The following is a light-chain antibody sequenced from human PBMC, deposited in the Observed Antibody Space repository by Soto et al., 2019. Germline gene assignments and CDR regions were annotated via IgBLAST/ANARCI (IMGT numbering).Light chain of an antibody. J-gene: IGKJ5*01. CDR3: QKADSFPIT. CDR1: EYINSR. CDR2: AAF. Sequence: DIQMTQSPSSVSSSLGDRVTSSCRASEYINSRLAWYQQKPGNAPKLLIYAAFILQSGVPSRFSGYGSGTDFTLSISSLQPEDFATYYCQKADSFPITFGQGTRLEIK. V-gene: IGKV1-12*01.